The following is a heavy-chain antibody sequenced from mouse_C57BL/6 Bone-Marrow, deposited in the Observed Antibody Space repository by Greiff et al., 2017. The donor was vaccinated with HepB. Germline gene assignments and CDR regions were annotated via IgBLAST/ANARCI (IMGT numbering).Heavy chain of an antibody. Sequence: VQLVESGGGLVQPKGSLKLSCAASGFSFNTYAMNWVRQAPGKGLEWVARIRSKSNNYATYYADSVKDRFAISRDDSESMLYLQMNNLKTEDTAMYYCVRGNYDYDSYAMDYWGQGTSVTVSS. V-gene: IGHV10-1*01. J-gene: IGHJ4*01. CDR1: GFSFNTYA. CDR3: VRGNYDYDSYAMDY. CDR2: IRSKSNNYAT. D-gene: IGHD2-4*01.